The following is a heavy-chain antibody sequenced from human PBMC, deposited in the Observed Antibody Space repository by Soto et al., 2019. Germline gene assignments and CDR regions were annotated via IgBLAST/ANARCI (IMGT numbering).Heavy chain of an antibody. V-gene: IGHV4-34*01. D-gene: IGHD6-19*01. CDR1: GGSFSGYY. CDR3: ARGGIAVAGTVYFDY. CDR2: INHSGST. J-gene: IGHJ4*02. Sequence: PSETLSLTCAVYGGSFSGYYWSWIRQPPGKGLEWIGEINHSGSTNYNPSLKSRVTISVDTSKNQFSLKLSSVTAADTAVYYCARGGIAVAGTVYFDYWGQGTLVTVSS.